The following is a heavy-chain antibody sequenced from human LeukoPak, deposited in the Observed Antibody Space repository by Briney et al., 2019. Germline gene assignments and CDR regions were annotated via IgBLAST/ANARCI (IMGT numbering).Heavy chain of an antibody. Sequence: GGSLRLSCGVGGFTLSDYYVSWIRQAPGRGLKWVSDISSRDGTIHFADSVRGRFTISWDNAKNSLYLQMNSLRVDDTAVYYCARKTVAGPFDQWGQGTLVTVSS. D-gene: IGHD6-19*01. CDR2: ISSRDGTI. CDR1: GFTLSDYY. V-gene: IGHV3-11*04. J-gene: IGHJ4*02. CDR3: ARKTVAGPFDQ.